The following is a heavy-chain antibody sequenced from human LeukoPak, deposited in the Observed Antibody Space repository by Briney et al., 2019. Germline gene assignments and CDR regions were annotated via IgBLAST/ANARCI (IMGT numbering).Heavy chain of an antibody. CDR2: IYTSGST. CDR1: GGSLSSGSYY. Sequence: PSETLSLTCTVSGGSLSSGSYYWSWIRQPAGTGLEWIGRIYTSGSTNYNPSLKSRVTISVDTSKNQFSLKLSSVTAADTAVYYCASMPFMITFGGVIPHDAVDIWGQGTMVTVSS. CDR3: ASMPFMITFGGVIPHDAVDI. V-gene: IGHV4-61*02. J-gene: IGHJ3*02. D-gene: IGHD3-16*02.